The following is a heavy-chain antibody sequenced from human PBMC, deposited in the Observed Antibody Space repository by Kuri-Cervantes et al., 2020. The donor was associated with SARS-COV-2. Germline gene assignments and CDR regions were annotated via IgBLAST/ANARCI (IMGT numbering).Heavy chain of an antibody. CDR3: ARHSTPYSSGWYGFDY. Sequence: GSLRLSCAFYGESFSGYYWNWIRQSPGKGLQWIGEVNHRGSTNYNPSLKSRVTISADTSKNQFSLRLTSATAADTAVYYCARHSTPYSSGWYGFDYWGQGALVTVSS. CDR2: VNHRGST. CDR1: GESFSGYY. J-gene: IGHJ4*02. V-gene: IGHV4-34*01. D-gene: IGHD6-19*01.